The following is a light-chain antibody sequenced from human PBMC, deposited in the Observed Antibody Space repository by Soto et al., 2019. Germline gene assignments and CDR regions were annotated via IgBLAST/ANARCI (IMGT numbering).Light chain of an antibody. V-gene: IGLV2-14*01. CDR2: DVS. J-gene: IGLJ1*01. CDR1: SGDVGGYNY. CDR3: SSYTSSSTYV. Sequence: QSALTQPASVSGSPGQSITISCTGTSGDVGGYNYVSWYQQHPGKAPKLMIYDVSNRPSGVSNCFSGSKSGNTASLTISGLQAEDEADYYCSSYTSSSTYVFGTGTKVTVL.